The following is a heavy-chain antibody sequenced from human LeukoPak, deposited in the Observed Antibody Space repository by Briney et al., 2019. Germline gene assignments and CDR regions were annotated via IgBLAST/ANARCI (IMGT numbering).Heavy chain of an antibody. D-gene: IGHD3-22*01. V-gene: IGHV3-30-3*01. CDR1: GFTFSSYA. Sequence: GGSLRLSCAASGFTFSSYAMHWVRQAPGKGLEWVAVISYDGSNKYYADSVKGRFTISRDNSKNTLYLQMNSLRAEDTAVYYCARTPPDYYDSSGYPASGWYFDYWGQGTLVTVSP. CDR3: ARTPPDYYDSSGYPASGWYFDY. CDR2: ISYDGSNK. J-gene: IGHJ4*02.